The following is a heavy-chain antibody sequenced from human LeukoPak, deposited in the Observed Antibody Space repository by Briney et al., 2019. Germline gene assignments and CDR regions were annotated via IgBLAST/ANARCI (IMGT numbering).Heavy chain of an antibody. D-gene: IGHD2-8*01. J-gene: IGHJ3*02. CDR2: ISGSGGST. CDR1: GGSISSSSYY. CDR3: AKSLGNGVLDDAFDI. Sequence: ETLSLTCTVSGGSISSSSYYWGWIRQPPGKGLEWVSAISGSGGSTYYADSVKGRFTISRDNSKNTLYLQMNSLRAEDTAVYYCAKSLGNGVLDDAFDIWGQGAMVTVSS. V-gene: IGHV3-23*01.